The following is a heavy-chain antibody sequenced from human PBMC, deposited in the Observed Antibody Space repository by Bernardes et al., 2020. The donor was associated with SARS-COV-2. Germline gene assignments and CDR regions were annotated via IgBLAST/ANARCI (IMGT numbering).Heavy chain of an antibody. CDR2: ISGSGGST. D-gene: IGHD2-2*01. CDR3: AKSHKSYCSSDSCYSLVGAYYYYYYMDV. CDR1: GFTFSSYA. J-gene: IGHJ6*03. V-gene: IGHV3-23*01. Sequence: GGSLRLSCAASGFTFSSYAMSWVRQAPGTGLEWVSAISGSGGSTYYADSVKGRFTISRDNSKNTLYLQMNSLRAEDTAVYYCAKSHKSYCSSDSCYSLVGAYYYYYYMDVWGKGTTVTVSS.